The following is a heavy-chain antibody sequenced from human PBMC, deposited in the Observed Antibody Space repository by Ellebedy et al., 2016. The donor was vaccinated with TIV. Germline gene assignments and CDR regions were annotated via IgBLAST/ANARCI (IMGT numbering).Heavy chain of an antibody. Sequence: SETLSLTCTVSGGSISSYYWSWIRQPPGKGLEWIGYIYYSGSTYYNPSLKSRVTISVDTSKNQFSLKLSSVTAADTAVYYCARTKWRLGRGMDVWGQGTTVTVSS. V-gene: IGHV4-59*08. J-gene: IGHJ6*02. CDR1: GGSISSYY. D-gene: IGHD2-15*01. CDR3: ARTKWRLGRGMDV. CDR2: IYYSGST.